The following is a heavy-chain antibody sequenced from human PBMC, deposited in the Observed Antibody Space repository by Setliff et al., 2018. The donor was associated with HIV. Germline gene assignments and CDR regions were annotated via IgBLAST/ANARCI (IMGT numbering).Heavy chain of an antibody. CDR3: ARLRGSYDFSNWFDP. Sequence: TLSLTCTVSGGSIRSHYWSWIRQPPGKRLEWIGYIYYSGSTNYNPSLKSRVTISVDTAKNQFSLKLSSVTAADTAVYYCARLRGSYDFSNWFDPWGQGTQVTVSS. CDR1: GGSIRSHY. D-gene: IGHD3-3*01. CDR2: IYYSGST. V-gene: IGHV4-59*11. J-gene: IGHJ5*02.